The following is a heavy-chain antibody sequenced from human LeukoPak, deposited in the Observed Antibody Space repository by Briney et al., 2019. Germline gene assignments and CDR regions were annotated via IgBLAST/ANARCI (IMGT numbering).Heavy chain of an antibody. CDR1: GFTVSSYG. Sequence: PGGSLRLSCAASGFTVSSYGMRWVRQAPGKGLEWVAVISYDGSNKYYADSVKGRFTISRDNSKNTLYLQMNSLRAEDTAVYYCAKVDDFWSGPFDYWGQGTLVTVSS. V-gene: IGHV3-30*18. CDR3: AKVDDFWSGPFDY. CDR2: ISYDGSNK. J-gene: IGHJ4*02. D-gene: IGHD3-3*01.